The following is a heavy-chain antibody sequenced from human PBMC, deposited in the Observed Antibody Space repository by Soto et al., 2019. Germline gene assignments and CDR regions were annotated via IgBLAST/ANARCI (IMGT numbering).Heavy chain of an antibody. Sequence: PSETLSLTCAVYGGSFSGYYWSWIRQPPGKGLEWIGEINHSGSTNYNPSLKSRVTISVDTSKNQFSLKLSSVTAADTAVYYCARGLKTDRITIFGVVPFDYWGQGTLVTVSS. D-gene: IGHD3-3*01. V-gene: IGHV4-34*01. CDR1: GGSFSGYY. J-gene: IGHJ4*02. CDR2: INHSGST. CDR3: ARGLKTDRITIFGVVPFDY.